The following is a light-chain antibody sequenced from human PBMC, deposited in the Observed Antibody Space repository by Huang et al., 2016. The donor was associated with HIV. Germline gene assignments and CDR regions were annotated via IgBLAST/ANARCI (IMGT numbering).Light chain of an antibody. Sequence: DIHMTQSPSSLPASVGDRVTITCRTSQSITTYLNWYQQKPRKAPALLIYATSSLHSGVPSRFSGSGSGTHFTLTITNLRPEDFATYYCQQTHTTPWTFGPGTRVEIK. CDR2: ATS. CDR1: QSITTY. J-gene: IGKJ3*01. CDR3: QQTHTTPWT. V-gene: IGKV1-39*01.